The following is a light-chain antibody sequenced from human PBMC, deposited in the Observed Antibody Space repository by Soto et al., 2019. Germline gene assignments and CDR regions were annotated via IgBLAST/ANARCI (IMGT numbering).Light chain of an antibody. CDR2: GTS. J-gene: IGKJ4*01. V-gene: IGKV3-20*01. Sequence: EIVLTQSPGTLSLSPGERATLSCRASQSVSSSYLAWYQQKPGQAPRHLTYGTSSRATGIPDRFSGSGSGTDFTLSISRLEPEDFAVYYCQQYDSSPLTFGGGTKVEIK. CDR1: QSVSSSY. CDR3: QQYDSSPLT.